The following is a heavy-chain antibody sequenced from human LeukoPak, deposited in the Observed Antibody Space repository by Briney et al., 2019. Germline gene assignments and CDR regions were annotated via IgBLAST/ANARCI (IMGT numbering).Heavy chain of an antibody. CDR2: INPNSGGT. J-gene: IGHJ4*02. D-gene: IGHD3-22*01. Sequence: ASLKVACKASGYTFIGYYMHWVRQAPGQGLEWMGWINPNSGGTNYAQKFQGRVTMTRDTSISTAYMELSRLRSDDTAVYYCARIPSYYDSSGYFMGYFDYWGQGTLVTVSS. CDR1: GYTFIGYY. V-gene: IGHV1-2*02. CDR3: ARIPSYYDSSGYFMGYFDY.